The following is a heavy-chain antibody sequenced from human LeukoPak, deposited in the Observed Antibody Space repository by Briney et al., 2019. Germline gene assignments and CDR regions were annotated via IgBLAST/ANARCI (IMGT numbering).Heavy chain of an antibody. CDR3: ARVGPGYGSGTNPFDY. V-gene: IGHV4-59*01. D-gene: IGHD3-10*01. J-gene: IGHJ4*02. CDR2: IYYGGGT. CDR1: GGSIRSYY. Sequence: TSETLSLTCTVSGGSIRSYYWSWIRQPPGKGLEWIGYIYYGGGTNYNPSLNSRVTISADTSKNQFSLELSSVTAADTAVYYCARVGPGYGSGTNPFDYWGQGTLATVSS.